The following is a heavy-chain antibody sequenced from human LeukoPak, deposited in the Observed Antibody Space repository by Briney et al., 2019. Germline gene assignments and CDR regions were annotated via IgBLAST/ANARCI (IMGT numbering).Heavy chain of an antibody. CDR2: MNPNSGNT. CDR1: GYTFTSYD. D-gene: IGHD3-9*01. J-gene: IGHJ5*02. CDR3: AASRLRYFDWLFT. V-gene: IGHV1-8*03. Sequence: GASVKVSCKASGYTFTSYDINWVRQATGQGHEWMGWMNPNSGNTGYAQKFQGRVTLTRNTSISTAYMELSSLRSEDTAVYYCAASRLRYFDWLFTWGQGTLVTVSS.